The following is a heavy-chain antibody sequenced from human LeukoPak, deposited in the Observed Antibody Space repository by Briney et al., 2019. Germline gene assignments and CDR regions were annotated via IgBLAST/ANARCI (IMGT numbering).Heavy chain of an antibody. CDR3: ARARLRNYPPYYYYYYYMDV. CDR2: INHSGST. D-gene: IGHD4-11*01. CDR1: GGSFSGYY. Sequence: PSETLSLTCAVYGGSFSGYYWSWIRQPPGKGLEWIGEINHSGSTNYNPSLKSRVTISVDTSKNQFSLKLSSVTAADTAVYYRARARLRNYPPYYYYYYYMDVWGKGTTVTVSS. V-gene: IGHV4-34*01. J-gene: IGHJ6*03.